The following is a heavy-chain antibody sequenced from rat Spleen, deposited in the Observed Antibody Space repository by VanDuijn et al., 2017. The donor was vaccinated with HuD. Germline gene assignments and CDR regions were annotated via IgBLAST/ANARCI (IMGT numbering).Heavy chain of an antibody. Sequence: QVQLKESGPGLVQPSQTLSLTCTVSGFSLTSYHVSWVRQSPGKSLVWMGIIWAGGGTNHNSAVQSRLSISRDTSKSQVFLKMNSLQPEDTGTYYCARHLREASGVMDVWGQGASVTVSS. CDR2: IWAGGGT. CDR1: GFSLTSYH. D-gene: IGHD4-3*01. J-gene: IGHJ4*01. CDR3: ARHLREASGVMDV. V-gene: IGHV2-43*01.